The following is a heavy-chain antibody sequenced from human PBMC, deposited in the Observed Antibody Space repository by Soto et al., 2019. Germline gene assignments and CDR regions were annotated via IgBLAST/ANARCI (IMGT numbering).Heavy chain of an antibody. V-gene: IGHV3-23*01. D-gene: IGHD5-12*01. CDR1: GFTFSSYA. Sequence: QLGGSVRLSCAASGFTFSSYAMSWVRQAPGKGLEWVSAISGSGGSTYYADSVKGRVTISRDNSKNTLYLQMNSLRAEDTAVYYCAKMEGVAPWAYIFDYWGKGTLVTVSS. CDR3: AKMEGVAPWAYIFDY. CDR2: ISGSGGST. J-gene: IGHJ4*02.